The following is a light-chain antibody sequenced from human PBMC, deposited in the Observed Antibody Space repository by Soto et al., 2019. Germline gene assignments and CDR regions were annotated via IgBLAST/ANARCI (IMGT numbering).Light chain of an antibody. J-gene: IGKJ4*01. CDR1: QSISTW. V-gene: IGKV1-5*03. CDR2: KAS. Sequence: DIQMTQSPSTLSASVGDRVTITCRASQSISTWLAWYQQKPGKAPKLLIYKASNLEGGVPSRFSGSGSGTEFTITINSLQPDDFATYYCQQYNTYPHSFGGGTRWIS. CDR3: QQYNTYPHS.